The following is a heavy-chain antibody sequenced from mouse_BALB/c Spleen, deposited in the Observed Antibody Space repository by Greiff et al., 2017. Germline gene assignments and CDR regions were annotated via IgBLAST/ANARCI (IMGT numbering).Heavy chain of an antibody. CDR1: GYAFSSSW. Sequence: QVQLQQSGPELVKPGASVKISCKASGYAFSSSWMNWVKQRPGQGLEWIGRIYPGDGDTNYNGKFKGKATLTADKSSSTAYMKLSSLTSVDSAVYFCARFGYNGSSYYYAMDNGGQGTSVTVST. D-gene: IGHD1-1*01. CDR2: IYPGDGDT. CDR3: ARFGYNGSSYYYAMDN. J-gene: IGHJ4*01. V-gene: IGHV1-82*01.